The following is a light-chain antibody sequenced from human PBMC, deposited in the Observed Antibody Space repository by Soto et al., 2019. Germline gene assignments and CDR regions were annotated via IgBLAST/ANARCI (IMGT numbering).Light chain of an antibody. V-gene: IGKV3-20*01. CDR1: QSVRGNY. CDR3: QQYGSSSS. Sequence: EIVLTQSPGTLSLSLGERATLSCRASQSVRGNYLAWYQQRPGQAPRLLIYAASSRATGIPDRFSGSGSGTDFTLTISRLEPEDFAVLYCQQYGSSSSFGGGTKVDIK. J-gene: IGKJ4*01. CDR2: AAS.